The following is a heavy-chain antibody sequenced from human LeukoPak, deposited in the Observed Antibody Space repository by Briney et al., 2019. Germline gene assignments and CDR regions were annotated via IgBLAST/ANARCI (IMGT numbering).Heavy chain of an antibody. CDR3: ARGTYYYDRGRHEYFDL. D-gene: IGHD3-22*01. CDR2: IKGDGSEK. J-gene: IGHJ2*01. CDR1: GFTFSSYS. V-gene: IGHV3-7*01. Sequence: PGGSLRLSCAASGFTFSSYSMNWVRQAPGKGLEWVANIKGDGSEKYYVDSVKGRFTISRDNAKNSLYLQMNSLSAEDTAIYYCARGTYYYDRGRHEYFDLWGRGTLVTVSS.